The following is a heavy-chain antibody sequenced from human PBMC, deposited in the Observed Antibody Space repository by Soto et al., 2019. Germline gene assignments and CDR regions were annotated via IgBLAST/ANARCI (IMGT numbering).Heavy chain of an antibody. J-gene: IGHJ2*01. CDR2: INDRGSI. D-gene: IGHD3-9*01. CDR1: GGSFSGYY. CDR3: ARESHDILTGPPWVWYFDL. V-gene: IGHV4-34*01. Sequence: QVQLQQWGAGPLRPLETLSLTCGVSGGSFSGYYWAWIRQSPGKGLEWIGEINDRGSINYNPSLKSRVSISVDTAKNHYSLNRGSVTAADTSVYYCARESHDILTGPPWVWYFDLWGRSTLVTVSS.